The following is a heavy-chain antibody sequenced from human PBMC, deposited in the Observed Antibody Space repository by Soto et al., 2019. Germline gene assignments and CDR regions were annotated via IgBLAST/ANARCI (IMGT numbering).Heavy chain of an antibody. CDR3: ARAAAHYDFWSGYILGDNWFDP. CDR1: GFPFSSYA. D-gene: IGHD3-3*01. V-gene: IGHV3-30-3*01. Sequence: QPGGSLRLSCAASGFPFSSYAMHWVRQAPGQGLEWVAVISYDGSNKYYADSVKGRFTISRDNSKNTLYLQMNSLRAEDTAVYYCARAAAHYDFWSGYILGDNWFDPWGQGTLVTVSS. J-gene: IGHJ5*02. CDR2: ISYDGSNK.